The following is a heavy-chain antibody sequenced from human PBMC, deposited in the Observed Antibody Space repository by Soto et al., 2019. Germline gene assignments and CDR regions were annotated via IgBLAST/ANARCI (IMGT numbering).Heavy chain of an antibody. CDR2: IIPISGTA. V-gene: IGHV1-69*01. J-gene: IGHJ6*02. Sequence: QVQLVQSGAEVKKPGSSVKVSCKASGGTFSSYAISWVRQAPGQGLEWMGGIIPISGTANYAQKFQGRVTITADESTSTAYMELSSLRAEDTAVYYWARSQGSSTSLENYYYYYYGMDVWGQGTAVTVSS. D-gene: IGHD2-2*01. CDR3: ARSQGSSTSLENYYYYYYGMDV. CDR1: GGTFSSYA.